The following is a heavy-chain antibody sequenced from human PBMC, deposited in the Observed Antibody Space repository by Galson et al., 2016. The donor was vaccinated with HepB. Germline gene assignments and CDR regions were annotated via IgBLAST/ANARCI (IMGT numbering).Heavy chain of an antibody. V-gene: IGHV3-33*01. CDR1: GFTISRYR. Sequence: SLRLSCAASGFTISRYRRKGGSQAPGKGLEWVAVIWYDGSNKYYADSVKGRFTISRDNSKNTLYLQMNSLRAEDTAVYYCARGSNYFDYYYYGMDVWGQGTTVTVSS. J-gene: IGHJ6*02. CDR3: ARGSNYFDYYYYGMDV. CDR2: IWYDGSNK. D-gene: IGHD4-11*01.